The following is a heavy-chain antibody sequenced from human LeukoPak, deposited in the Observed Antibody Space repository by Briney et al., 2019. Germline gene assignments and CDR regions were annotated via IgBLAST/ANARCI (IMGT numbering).Heavy chain of an antibody. J-gene: IGHJ4*02. CDR3: ATGGTYYLDY. V-gene: IGHV3-53*01. D-gene: IGHD1-1*01. CDR1: GLIVRANY. CDR2: IYRSGTT. Sequence: GGSLRLSCAASGLIVRANYMTWVRQAPGKGLEWVSVIYRSGTTNYAESVQGRFTISRDESKNTLYLQLNSLRDDDTAIYYCATGGTYYLDYWGQGSLVTVSS.